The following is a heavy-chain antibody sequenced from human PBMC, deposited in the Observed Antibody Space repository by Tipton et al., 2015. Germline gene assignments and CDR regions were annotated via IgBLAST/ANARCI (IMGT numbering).Heavy chain of an antibody. CDR1: GFTFSSYG. Sequence: SLRLSCAASGFTFSSYGMHWVRQAPGKGLEWVAVIWYDGSQRYYADSVKGRFTISRDNSKNTVHLQMNSLRAEDTAVYYCARALTTGDDWWGQGTLVSVSS. J-gene: IGHJ4*02. D-gene: IGHD4-11*01. CDR3: ARALTTGDDW. CDR2: IWYDGSQR. V-gene: IGHV3-33*01.